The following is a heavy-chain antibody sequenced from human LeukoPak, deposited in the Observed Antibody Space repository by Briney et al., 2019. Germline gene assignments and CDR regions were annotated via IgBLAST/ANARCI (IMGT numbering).Heavy chain of an antibody. Sequence: SETLSLTCTVSGGSISSYYWSWIRQPPGKGLEWIGYIYYSGSTNYNPSLKSRVTISVDTSKNQFSLKLSSVTAADTAVYYCARARFSMVRGVIGFDPWGQGTLVTVSS. CDR1: GGSISSYY. CDR3: ARARFSMVRGVIGFDP. V-gene: IGHV4-59*08. CDR2: IYYSGST. J-gene: IGHJ5*02. D-gene: IGHD3-10*01.